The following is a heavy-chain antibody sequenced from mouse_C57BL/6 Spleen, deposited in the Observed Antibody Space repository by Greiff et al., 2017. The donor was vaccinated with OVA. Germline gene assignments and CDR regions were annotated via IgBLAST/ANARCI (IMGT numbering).Heavy chain of an antibody. CDR1: GFTFSDYY. CDR2: INYDGSST. CDR3: AREMITYAMDY. Sequence: EVKLMESEGGLVQPGSSMKLSCKASGFTFSDYYMAWVRQVPEKGLEWVANINYDGSSTYYLDSLKSRFIISRDNAKNILYLQMSSLKSEDTATYYCAREMITYAMDYWGQGTSVTVSS. V-gene: IGHV5-16*01. D-gene: IGHD2-4*01. J-gene: IGHJ4*01.